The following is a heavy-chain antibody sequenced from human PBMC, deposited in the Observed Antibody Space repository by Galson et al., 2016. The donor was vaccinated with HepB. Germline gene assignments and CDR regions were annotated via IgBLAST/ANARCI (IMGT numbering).Heavy chain of an antibody. CDR1: GFAFSNYG. J-gene: IGHJ4*02. Sequence: SLRLSCAASGFAFSNYGVHWVRQAPGKGLEWVATIWYDGSKTYYGDSVKGRFTISRDNPKNMLYLQMNSLRADDTAVYYCAREEGTDYYDTKGYFRLDFWGQGTLVTVSS. CDR2: IWYDGSKT. CDR3: AREEGTDYYDTKGYFRLDF. D-gene: IGHD3-22*01. V-gene: IGHV3-33*01.